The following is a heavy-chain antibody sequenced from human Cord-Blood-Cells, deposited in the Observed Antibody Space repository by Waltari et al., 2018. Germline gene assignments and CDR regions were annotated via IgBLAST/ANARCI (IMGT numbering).Heavy chain of an antibody. CDR3: ARVTYDFWSGYYEYFQH. CDR1: GGSFSGYF. J-gene: IGHJ1*01. V-gene: IGHV4-34*01. CDR2: INHSGST. Sequence: QVQLQQWGAGPSKPSETLSLTCAVYGGSFSGYFWCLIRQPPGKGLEWIGEINHSGSTNYNPALKSLVTISVDTSKNQFSLKLSSVTAADTAVYYCARVTYDFWSGYYEYFQHWGQGTLVTVSS. D-gene: IGHD3-3*01.